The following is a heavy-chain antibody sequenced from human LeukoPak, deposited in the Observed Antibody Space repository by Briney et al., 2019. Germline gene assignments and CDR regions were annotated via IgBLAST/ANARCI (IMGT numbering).Heavy chain of an antibody. CDR2: IYHSGST. D-gene: IGHD3-22*01. CDR3: ASGRYYYDSSGADY. Sequence: PSETLSLTCAVSGGSISSGGYSWSWIRQPPGKGLEWIGYIYHSGSTYYNPSLKSRVTISVDRSKNQFSLKLSSVTAADTAVYYCASGRYYYDSSGADYWGQGILVTVSS. V-gene: IGHV4-30-2*01. CDR1: GGSISSGGYS. J-gene: IGHJ4*02.